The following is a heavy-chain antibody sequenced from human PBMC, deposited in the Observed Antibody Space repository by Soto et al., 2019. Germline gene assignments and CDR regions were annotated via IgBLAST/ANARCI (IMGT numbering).Heavy chain of an antibody. CDR2: LKSKSDGGTI. CDR1: GFSFSNAW. D-gene: IGHD4-4*01. CDR3: TTDVWPGTMTTVTLDY. Sequence: EVQLVESGGGLVKPGGSLRLSCAASGFSFSNAWMNWVRQAPGKGLEWVGRLKSKSDGGTIDYAAPVKGRFTISRDDSKNTLYLQMNSLQTEDTAVYYCTTDVWPGTMTTVTLDYWGQGTLVTVSS. J-gene: IGHJ4*02. V-gene: IGHV3-15*07.